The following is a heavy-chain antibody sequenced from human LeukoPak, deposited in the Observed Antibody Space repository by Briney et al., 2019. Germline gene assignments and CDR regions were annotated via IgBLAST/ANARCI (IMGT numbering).Heavy chain of an antibody. Sequence: GGSLRLSCAASGFTFSSYTMNWVRQAPGKGLEWISGISGSGASTYYADSVKGRFTISRDDSRNTLYLQMNSLRGDDTAVYYCAKDVGKWESLHFFDYWGQGTLVTVSS. D-gene: IGHD1-26*01. V-gene: IGHV3-23*01. CDR3: AKDVGKWESLHFFDY. J-gene: IGHJ4*02. CDR1: GFTFSSYT. CDR2: ISGSGAST.